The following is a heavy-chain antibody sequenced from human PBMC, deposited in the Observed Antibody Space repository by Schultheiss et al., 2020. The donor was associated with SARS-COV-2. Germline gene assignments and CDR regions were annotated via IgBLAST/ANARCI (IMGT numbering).Heavy chain of an antibody. J-gene: IGHJ5*02. CDR3: AAASPIPTSWFDP. CDR1: GYTFTSYY. CDR2: INPSGGST. V-gene: IGHV1-46*01. D-gene: IGHD2-21*01. Sequence: ASVKVSCKASGYTFTSYYMHWVRQAPGQGLEWMGIINPSGGSTSYAQKFQGRVTMTRDMSTSTAYMELSSLRSEDTAVYYCAAASPIPTSWFDPWGQGTLVTVSS.